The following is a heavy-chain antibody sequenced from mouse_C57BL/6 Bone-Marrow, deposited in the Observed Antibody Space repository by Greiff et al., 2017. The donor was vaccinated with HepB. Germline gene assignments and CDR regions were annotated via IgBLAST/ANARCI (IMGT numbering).Heavy chain of an antibody. CDR3: VSSSPYYYAMDY. V-gene: IGHV10-1*01. J-gene: IGHJ4*01. CDR1: GFSFNTYA. Sequence: EVQLVESGGGLVQPKGSLKLSCAASGFSFNTYAMNWVRQAPGKGLEWVARIRSKSNNYATYYADSVKDRFTISRDDSESMLYLQMNNLKTEDTAMYYCVSSSPYYYAMDYWGQGTSVTVSS. CDR2: IRSKSNNYAT. D-gene: IGHD1-1*01.